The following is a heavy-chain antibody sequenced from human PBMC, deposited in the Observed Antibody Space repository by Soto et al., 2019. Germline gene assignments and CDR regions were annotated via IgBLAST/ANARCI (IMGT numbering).Heavy chain of an antibody. D-gene: IGHD1-1*01. J-gene: IGHJ4*02. CDR1: GYTFTSYG. CDR2: ISAFNGNT. CDR3: ARGWQQPLHYLDY. V-gene: IGHV1-18*01. Sequence: ASVTVSCQPSGYTFTSYGISLVRQAPRQGLEWMGWISAFNGNTNYAQKLQGRVTMTTDTSTGTAYMELRSLTSDDTAVYYCARGWQQPLHYLDYWGQGTLVTVSS.